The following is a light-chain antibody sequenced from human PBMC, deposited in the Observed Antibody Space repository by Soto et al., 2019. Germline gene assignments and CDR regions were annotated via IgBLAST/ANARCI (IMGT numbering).Light chain of an antibody. V-gene: IGLV2-8*01. CDR1: SSDVGTYDY. J-gene: IGLJ1*01. CDR3: SSYAGRSMYV. Sequence: QSALTQPPSASVSPGQSVTFSCTGTSSDVGTYDYVSWYQQYPGKAPKLLIYGVTRRPSGVPDRFSGSKSGNTAALTVSGLQAEDEAYYYCSSYAGRSMYVFGTGTKVTVL. CDR2: GVT.